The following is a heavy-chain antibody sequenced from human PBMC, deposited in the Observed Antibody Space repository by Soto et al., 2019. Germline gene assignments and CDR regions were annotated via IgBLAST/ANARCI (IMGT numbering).Heavy chain of an antibody. Sequence: QVQLQESGPGLVKPSQNLSLTCTVSGGSISTVDYWWSWIRQSPDMGLEWIGHIYDGGRTYNNPFLESRVTMSVDTSKSQLSLTLSSVSAADTAVYYCARGPSGDKVDSWGQGTLVTVSS. D-gene: IGHD7-27*01. CDR1: GGSISTVDYW. V-gene: IGHV4-30-4*01. CDR3: ARGPSGDKVDS. J-gene: IGHJ4*02. CDR2: IYDGGRT.